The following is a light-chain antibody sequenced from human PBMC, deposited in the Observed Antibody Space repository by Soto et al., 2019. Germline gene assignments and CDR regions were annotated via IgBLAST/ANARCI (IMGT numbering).Light chain of an antibody. V-gene: IGKV2-28*01. Sequence: DVVMTQSPLSLPVTPGEPASISCRSSQSLLHSNGYNYLDWYLQKPGQSPRLLIYLGSNRASGVPDRFSGSGSGTDFTLKISRVEAEDVGVYYCMQARQTPPTFGQGTKVEIK. CDR3: MQARQTPPT. CDR2: LGS. CDR1: QSLLHSNGYNY. J-gene: IGKJ1*01.